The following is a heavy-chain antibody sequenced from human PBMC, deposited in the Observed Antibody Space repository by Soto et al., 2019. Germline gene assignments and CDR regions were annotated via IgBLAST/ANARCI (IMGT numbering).Heavy chain of an antibody. V-gene: IGHV1-18*01. CDR1: RYTFTSYG. CDR3: AREIKVGYCSSTSCYEGYYYYYGMDV. J-gene: IGHJ6*02. D-gene: IGHD2-2*01. CDR2: ISAYNGNT. Sequence: VKVSCKASRYTFTSYGISWVRQAPGQGLEWMGWISAYNGNTNYAQKLQGRVTMTTDTSTSTAYMELRSLRSDDTAVYYCAREIKVGYCSSTSCYEGYYYYYGMDVWGQGTTVTVSS.